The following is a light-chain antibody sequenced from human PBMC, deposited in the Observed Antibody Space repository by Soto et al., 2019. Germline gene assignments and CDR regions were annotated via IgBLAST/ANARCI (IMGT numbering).Light chain of an antibody. V-gene: IGKV3-20*01. J-gene: IGKJ2*01. CDR2: GAS. Sequence: EIVLTQSPGTLSLPPGEGATLSCRASQSVASSYLAWYQQKPGQAPRLLIYGASNRATGIPDRFSGGGSGTDFTLTISRLEPEDFAVYYCQQYGSSSYTFGQGTKLEIK. CDR3: QQYGSSSYT. CDR1: QSVASSY.